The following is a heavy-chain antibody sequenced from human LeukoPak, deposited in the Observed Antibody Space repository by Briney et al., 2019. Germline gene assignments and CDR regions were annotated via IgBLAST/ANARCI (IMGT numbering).Heavy chain of an antibody. V-gene: IGHV3-21*01. J-gene: IGHJ3*02. CDR2: ISSSSSYI. D-gene: IGHD1-26*01. Sequence: GGSLRLSCAASGFTFSSYSMNWVRQAPGKGLEWVSSISSSSSYIYYADSVKGRFTISRDNAKNSLYLQMNSLRAEDTAVCYCARDLYSGSYYDRDASDIWGQGTMVTVSS. CDR1: GFTFSSYS. CDR3: ARDLYSGSYYDRDASDI.